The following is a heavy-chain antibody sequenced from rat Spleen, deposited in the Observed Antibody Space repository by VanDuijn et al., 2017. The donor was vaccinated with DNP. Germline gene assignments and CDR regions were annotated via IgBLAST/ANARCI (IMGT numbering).Heavy chain of an antibody. CDR1: GYSITSSYR. D-gene: IGHD1-1*01. Sequence: EVQLQESGPGLVKPSQSLSLTCSVTGYSITSSYRWNWIRKFPGNKLEWMGYINNAGNTDYNPSLKSRISITRDTSKNQFFLQVKSVSTEDTATYYCARLRLEWEVRAMDAWGQGTSVTVSS. CDR3: ARLRLEWEVRAMDA. CDR2: INNAGNT. V-gene: IGHV3-3*01. J-gene: IGHJ4*01.